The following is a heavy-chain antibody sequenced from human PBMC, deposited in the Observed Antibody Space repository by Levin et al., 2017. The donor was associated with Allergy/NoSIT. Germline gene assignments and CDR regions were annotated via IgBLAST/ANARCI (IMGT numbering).Heavy chain of an antibody. CDR3: ATEGEGWEFDF. V-gene: IGHV3-30*03. CDR2: MLHDGTNK. Sequence: GGSLRLSCAASGFSFSSFAMHWVRQVPGKGLEWVAVMLHDGTNKYYANSVKGRFTISRDNSTNTLYLQMNSLGLEDTAMYYGATEGEGWEFDFWGQGTLVTVSS. CDR1: GFSFSSFA. D-gene: IGHD1-26*01. J-gene: IGHJ4*02.